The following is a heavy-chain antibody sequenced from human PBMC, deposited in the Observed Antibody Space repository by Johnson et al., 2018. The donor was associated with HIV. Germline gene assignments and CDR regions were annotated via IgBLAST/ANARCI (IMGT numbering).Heavy chain of an antibody. J-gene: IGHJ3*02. CDR3: ARDGRDLATRGGFDI. CDR1: GLIFSDHY. V-gene: IGHV3-72*01. CDR2: TRHKANSYTT. D-gene: IGHD5-24*01. Sequence: MLLVESGGGVVQPGGSLRLSCAASGLIFSDHYMAWVRQAPGKGLKWVGRTRHKANSYTTEYAPSVKGRFTISRDDSTTSLYLQMNSLKSEDTAVYYCARDGRDLATRGGFDIWGPGTVVTVSS.